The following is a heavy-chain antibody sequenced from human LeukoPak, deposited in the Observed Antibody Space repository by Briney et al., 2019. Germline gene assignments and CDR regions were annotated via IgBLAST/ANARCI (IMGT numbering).Heavy chain of an antibody. V-gene: IGHV1-2*02. CDR1: GYTFTGYY. J-gene: IGHJ4*02. Sequence: ASVKVSCKASGYTFTGYYMHWVRQAPGQGLEWMGWINPNSGGTNYAQKFQGRVTMTRDTSISTAYMELSRLRSDDTAVYYCAREGGLYCSSTSCYRYYFDYWGQGTLVTV. CDR3: AREGGLYCSSTSCYRYYFDY. CDR2: INPNSGGT. D-gene: IGHD2-2*02.